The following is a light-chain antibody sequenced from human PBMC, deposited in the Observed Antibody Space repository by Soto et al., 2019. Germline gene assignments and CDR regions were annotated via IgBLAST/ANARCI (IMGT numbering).Light chain of an antibody. CDR3: QQYDNLRIT. V-gene: IGKV1-33*01. Sequence: DIQMTQSPSSLAASVGDRVTSTCQASQDISNYLNWYQQKPGKAPKLLIYDASNLETGVPSRFSGSGSGTDFTFTISSLQPEDIATYYCQQYDNLRITFGQGTRLEIK. CDR1: QDISNY. CDR2: DAS. J-gene: IGKJ5*01.